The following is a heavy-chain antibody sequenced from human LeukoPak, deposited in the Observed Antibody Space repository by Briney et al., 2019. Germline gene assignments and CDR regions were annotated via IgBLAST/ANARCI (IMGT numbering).Heavy chain of an antibody. V-gene: IGHV1-2*02. Sequence: ASVKVSCKASGYTFTGYYMHWGRQAPGQGLEWMGWINPNSGGTNYAQKFQGRVTMTRDTSISTAYMELSRLRSDDTAVYYCARDRRYYDSSGYLSLYDYWGQGTLVTVSS. D-gene: IGHD3-22*01. J-gene: IGHJ4*02. CDR3: ARDRRYYDSSGYLSLYDY. CDR2: INPNSGGT. CDR1: GYTFTGYY.